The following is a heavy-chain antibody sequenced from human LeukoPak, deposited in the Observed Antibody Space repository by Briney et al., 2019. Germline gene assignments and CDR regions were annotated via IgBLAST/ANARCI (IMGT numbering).Heavy chain of an antibody. CDR3: ARDNLNSVTNPGVIDY. J-gene: IGHJ4*02. V-gene: IGHV3-48*03. CDR2: ISSSGTAT. Sequence: PGGSLRLSCAASDLTFSTYEMNWVRQAPGKGLEWVSYISSSGTATYYADCVKGRFTISRDNAMNSLYLQMDSLRAEDTAVYYCARDNLNSVTNPGVIDYWGQGTLVTVSS. CDR1: DLTFSTYE. D-gene: IGHD4-17*01.